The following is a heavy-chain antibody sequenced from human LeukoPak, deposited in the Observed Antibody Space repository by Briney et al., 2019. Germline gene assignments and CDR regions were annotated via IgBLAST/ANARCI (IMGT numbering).Heavy chain of an antibody. D-gene: IGHD2-2*01. CDR3: AKNQGYCSSTSCYTYYYYYYMDV. CDR2: ISGGGST. J-gene: IGHJ6*03. Sequence: GGSLRLSCAASGFTFSSYGMSWVRQAPGKGLEWVSTISGGGSTYYADSVKGRFTISRDNSKNTLYLQMNSLRAEDTAVYYCAKNQGYCSSTSCYTYYYYYYMDVWGKGTTVTVSS. CDR1: GFTFSSYG. V-gene: IGHV3-23*01.